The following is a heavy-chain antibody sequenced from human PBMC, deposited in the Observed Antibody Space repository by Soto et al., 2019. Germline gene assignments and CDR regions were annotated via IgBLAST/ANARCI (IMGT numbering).Heavy chain of an antibody. CDR2: ISGSDGAT. V-gene: IGHV3-23*01. D-gene: IGHD3-3*01. Sequence: PGGSLRLSCAASGFTFSNYAMTWVRQAPGKGLEWLSSISGSDGATYYADSVKGRFTISRDNSRNTLYLQMNSLRAEDTAVYYCAKDWSGDTCPCMDVWGQGTTVTVSS. CDR1: GFTFSNYA. J-gene: IGHJ6*02. CDR3: AKDWSGDTCPCMDV.